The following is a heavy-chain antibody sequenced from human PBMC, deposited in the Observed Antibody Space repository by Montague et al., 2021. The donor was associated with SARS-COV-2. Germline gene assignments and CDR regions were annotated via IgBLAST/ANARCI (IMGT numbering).Heavy chain of an antibody. CDR1: GGSISSGGYY. Sequence: TLSLTCTVSGGSISSGGYYWSWIRQHPGKGLEWIGHIYHTGSTHYNPSLKSRVTIPKGTSKNHFSLNLSSVTAADSAVYYCARDSGYYDSSGYSYDAFDIWGRGTKVTVSS. J-gene: IGHJ3*02. D-gene: IGHD3-22*01. CDR3: ARDSGYYDSSGYSYDAFDI. V-gene: IGHV4-31*03. CDR2: IYHTGST.